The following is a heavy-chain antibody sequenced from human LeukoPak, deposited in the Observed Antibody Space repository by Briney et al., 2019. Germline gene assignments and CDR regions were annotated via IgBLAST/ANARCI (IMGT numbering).Heavy chain of an antibody. D-gene: IGHD3-3*01. CDR3: AKIPSIAEARSSSYYYYYMDV. J-gene: IGHJ6*03. Sequence: GGSLRLSCAASGFTFSSYGMSWVRQAPGKGLEWVSAISGSGGSTYYADSVKGRFTISRDNSKNTLYLQMNSLRAEDTAVYYCAKIPSIAEARSSSYYYYYMDVWGKGTTVTISS. CDR2: ISGSGGST. V-gene: IGHV3-23*01. CDR1: GFTFSSYG.